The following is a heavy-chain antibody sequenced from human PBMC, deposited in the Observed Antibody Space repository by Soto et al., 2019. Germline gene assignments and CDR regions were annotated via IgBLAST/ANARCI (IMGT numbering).Heavy chain of an antibody. V-gene: IGHV1-3*01. CDR2: INPANGDT. CDR3: VRDLGSSDLDP. J-gene: IGHJ5*02. D-gene: IGHD6-13*01. CDR1: GYAFIDYA. Sequence: GASVKVSCKACGYAFIDYAMHWVRQAPGQRPEWMGWINPANGDTRYSPNFQGRVTMTRDTSTNTVYMELSSLTIEDTAIYYCVRDLGSSDLDPWGQGTLVTVSS.